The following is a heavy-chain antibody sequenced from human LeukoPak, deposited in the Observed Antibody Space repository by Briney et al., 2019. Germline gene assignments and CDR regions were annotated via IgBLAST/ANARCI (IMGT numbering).Heavy chain of an antibody. J-gene: IGHJ4*02. CDR1: GFTFSSYW. CDR2: IKQDGSEK. Sequence: GGSLRLSCAASGFTFSSYWMSWVRQAPGKGLEWVANIKQDGSEKYYVDSVKGRFTISRDNAKNSLYLQMNSLRAEDTAVYYCARARITMVRRVISRRNYFDYWGQGTLVTVSS. CDR3: ARARITMVRRVISRRNYFDY. D-gene: IGHD3-10*01. V-gene: IGHV3-7*01.